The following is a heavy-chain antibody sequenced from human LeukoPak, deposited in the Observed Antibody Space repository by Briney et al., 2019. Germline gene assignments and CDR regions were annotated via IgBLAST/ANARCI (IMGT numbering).Heavy chain of an antibody. J-gene: IGHJ6*03. CDR3: ATGCSSTSCYLDYYYYVDV. CDR2: FDPEDGET. CDR1: GYTLTELS. D-gene: IGHD2-2*01. V-gene: IGHV1-24*01. Sequence: EASVKVSCKVSGYTLTELSMHWVRQAPGKGLEWMGGFDPEDGETIYAQKFQGRVTMTEDTSTDTAYMELSSLRSEDTAVYYCATGCSSTSCYLDYYYYVDVWGKGTTVTVSS.